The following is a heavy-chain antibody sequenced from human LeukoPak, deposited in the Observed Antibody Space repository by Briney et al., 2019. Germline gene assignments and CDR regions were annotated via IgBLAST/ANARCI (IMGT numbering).Heavy chain of an antibody. J-gene: IGHJ4*02. D-gene: IGHD4-23*01. CDR3: ARDPNRLADYGGDYFDH. CDR2: ISHDGSHK. V-gene: IGHV3-30*04. Sequence: GGSLRLSCVASGFTFSSFSMHWVRQAPGNGLECVAVISHDGSHKSYADSVRGRFTISRDNSKNTLSLQMNTLRPEDTALFYCARDPNRLADYGGDYFDHWGQGTLVTVSS. CDR1: GFTFSSFS.